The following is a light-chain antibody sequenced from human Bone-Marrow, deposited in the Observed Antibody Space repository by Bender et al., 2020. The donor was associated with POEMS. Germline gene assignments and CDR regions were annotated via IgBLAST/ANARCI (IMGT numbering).Light chain of an antibody. CDR2: EVT. J-gene: IGLJ3*02. CDR1: SIDVGDYNF. V-gene: IGLV2-8*01. Sequence: QSALTQPPSASGSPGQSVTISCTGTSIDVGDYNFVSWYQQYPGKAPNLIIYEVTKRPSGVPDRFSGSKSGNTASLTLSGLQAEDAADYFCSSRAGSNRWVFGGGTTVTVL. CDR3: SSRAGSNRWV.